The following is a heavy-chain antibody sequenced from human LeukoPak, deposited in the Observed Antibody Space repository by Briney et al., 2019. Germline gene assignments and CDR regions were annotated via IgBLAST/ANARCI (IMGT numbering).Heavy chain of an antibody. J-gene: IGHJ4*02. CDR3: ARLPAYCSTTSCSFDS. D-gene: IGHD2-2*01. CDR2: IYYSGST. V-gene: IGHV4-39*01. Sequence: SETLSLTCTVSGGSISSNSYYWGWIRQPPGKGLEWIGNIYYSGSTYYNPSLKSRVIISVDTSKNQFSLKLTSVTAADTAVYYCARLPAYCSTTSCSFDSWGQGTLVAVSS. CDR1: GGSISSNSYY.